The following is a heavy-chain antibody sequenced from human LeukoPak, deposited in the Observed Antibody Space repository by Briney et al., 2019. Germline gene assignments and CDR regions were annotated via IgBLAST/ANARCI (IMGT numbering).Heavy chain of an antibody. Sequence: GASVKVSCKASGYTFTSYDINWVRQATGQGLEWMGWINPNSGGTNYAQNFQGRVTMTRDTSISTAYMELSRLRSDDTAVYYCGRDPDGYNAPDYWGQGTLVTVSS. CDR1: GYTFTSYD. CDR3: GRDPDGYNAPDY. CDR2: INPNSGGT. D-gene: IGHD5-24*01. J-gene: IGHJ4*02. V-gene: IGHV1-2*02.